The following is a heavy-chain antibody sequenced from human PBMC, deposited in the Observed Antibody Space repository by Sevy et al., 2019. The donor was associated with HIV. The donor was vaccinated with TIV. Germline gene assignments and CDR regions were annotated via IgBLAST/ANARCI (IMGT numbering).Heavy chain of an antibody. V-gene: IGHV3-23*01. CDR3: ATQQQLVLFDAFDI. J-gene: IGHJ3*02. CDR2: ISGSGYST. D-gene: IGHD6-13*01. Sequence: GGSLRLSCAASGFTFSSYAMSWVRQAPGKGLEWVSAISGSGYSTYYADSVKGRFTMSRDNSKNTLYLQMNSLGAEDTAVYFCATQQQLVLFDAFDIWGQGTMVTVSS. CDR1: GFTFSSYA.